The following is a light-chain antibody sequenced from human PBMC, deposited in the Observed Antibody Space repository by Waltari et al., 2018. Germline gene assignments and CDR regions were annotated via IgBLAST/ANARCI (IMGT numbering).Light chain of an antibody. CDR2: ATS. Sequence: DIQMTQSPSSLSASVGDRVTLTCRASQSIRSYLNWYQQKPGKAPKLLIYATSSLQSGVPSRFSGSGSGTDFTLTISSLQPEDFATYYCQQSYSTPRTFGQGTKVEIK. V-gene: IGKV1-39*01. J-gene: IGKJ1*01. CDR3: QQSYSTPRT. CDR1: QSIRSY.